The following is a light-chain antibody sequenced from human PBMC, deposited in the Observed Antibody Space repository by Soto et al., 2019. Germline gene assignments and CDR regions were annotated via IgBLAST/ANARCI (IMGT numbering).Light chain of an antibody. Sequence: GDRVTITCRASQNIDTSLAWYQQKPGKAPKSLIFDASNLESGVSSRLSGSGSGTEFTLTIDNLQPDDSATYYCQHYKDFSTWPFGQGTKVDIX. J-gene: IGKJ1*01. CDR2: DAS. V-gene: IGKV1-5*01. CDR1: QNIDTS. CDR3: QHYKDFSTWP.